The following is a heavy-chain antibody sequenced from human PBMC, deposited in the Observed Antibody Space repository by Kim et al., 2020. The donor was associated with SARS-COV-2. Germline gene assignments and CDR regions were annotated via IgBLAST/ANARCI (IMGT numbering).Heavy chain of an antibody. CDR1: GFTFSDHY. J-gene: IGHJ2*01. Sequence: GGSLRLSCAASGFTFSDHYMDWVRQAPGKGLEWVGRIRKQVDSYTTEYTASVKGRFTISRDDSKNSLFLQMNSLKSEDTAVYYCARMGAITWSFDLWGRG. V-gene: IGHV3-72*01. CDR3: ARMGAITWSFDL. CDR2: IRKQVDSYTT. D-gene: IGHD3-16*01.